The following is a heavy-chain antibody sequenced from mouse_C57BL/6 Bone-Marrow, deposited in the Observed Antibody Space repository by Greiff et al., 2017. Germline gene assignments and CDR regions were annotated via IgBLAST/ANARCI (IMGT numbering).Heavy chain of an antibody. CDR3: ARSITTVVVDY. CDR1: GYTFTDYY. CDR2: INPNNGGT. V-gene: IGHV1-26*01. Sequence: EVQLQQSGPELVKPGASVKISCKASGYTFTDYYMNWVKQSHGKSLEWIGDINPNNGGTSYNQKFKGKATLTVDKSSSTAYMELRSLTSEDSAVYYCARSITTVVVDYWGQGTTLTVSS. J-gene: IGHJ2*01. D-gene: IGHD1-1*01.